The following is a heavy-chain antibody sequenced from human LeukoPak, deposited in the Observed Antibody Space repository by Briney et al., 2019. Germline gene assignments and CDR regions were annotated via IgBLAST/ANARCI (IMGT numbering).Heavy chain of an antibody. CDR3: ARPGNYCLDP. D-gene: IGHD1-26*01. V-gene: IGHV3-7*05. Sequence: GESLRLSCAASGLTFSSYWMSWVRQAPGKGLEWVASINEDGSHRYYVDSVKGRFTITRDNAKNSLDLQMNSLRVEDTALYYCARPGNYCLDPWGQGTLVTVCS. J-gene: IGHJ5*02. CDR1: GLTFSSYW. CDR2: INEDGSHR.